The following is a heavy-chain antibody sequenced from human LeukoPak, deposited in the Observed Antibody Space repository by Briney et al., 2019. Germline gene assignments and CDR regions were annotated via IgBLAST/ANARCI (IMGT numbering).Heavy chain of an antibody. J-gene: IGHJ4*02. CDR2: ISSSSSTI. CDR3: ARPLYYYGSGDD. V-gene: IGHV3-48*02. D-gene: IGHD3-10*01. CDR1: GFTFSTYS. Sequence: QPGGSLRLSCAASGFTFSTYSMNWVRQAPGKGLEWISYISSSSSTIYYADSVKGRFTISRDNAKDSLYLQMNSLRDEDTAVYYCARPLYYYGSGDDWGQGTLVTVSS.